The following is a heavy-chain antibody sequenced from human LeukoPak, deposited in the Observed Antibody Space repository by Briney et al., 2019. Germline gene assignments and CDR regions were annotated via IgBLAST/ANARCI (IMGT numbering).Heavy chain of an antibody. D-gene: IGHD3-10*01. V-gene: IGHV3-7*01. CDR2: IMGDGSQT. CDR3: ARIPSYDSGSYYRYLDY. Sequence: PGGSLRLSCAASGFTFSSHWMSWVRQAPGKGLEWVANIMGDGSQTYYVDSVRGRFTISRDNAENSLYLQLSSLRADDTAVYYCARIPSYDSGSYYRYLDYWGQETLVTVSS. J-gene: IGHJ4*02. CDR1: GFTFSSHW.